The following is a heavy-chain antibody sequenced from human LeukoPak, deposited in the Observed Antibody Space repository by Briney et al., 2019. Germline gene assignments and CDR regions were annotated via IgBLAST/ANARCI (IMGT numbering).Heavy chain of an antibody. Sequence: GGSLRLSCAASGFTFSSYGMSWVRQAPGKGLEWVSAISGSGGSTYYADSVKGRFTISRDNSKNTLYLQMNSLRAEDTAVYYCAKFGIRDCSSTSCYRGSYWGQGTLVTVSS. CDR2: ISGSGGST. V-gene: IGHV3-23*01. CDR1: GFTFSSYG. CDR3: AKFGIRDCSSTSCYRGSY. D-gene: IGHD2-2*01. J-gene: IGHJ4*02.